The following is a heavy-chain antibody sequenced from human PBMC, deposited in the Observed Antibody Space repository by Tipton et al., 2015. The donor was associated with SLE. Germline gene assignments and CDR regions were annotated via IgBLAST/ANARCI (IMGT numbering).Heavy chain of an antibody. J-gene: IGHJ4*02. CDR1: GYTFNSHD. V-gene: IGHV1-8*01. D-gene: IGHD6-19*01. Sequence: QLVQSGAEVKKPGASVKVSCKASGYTFNSHDINWVRQATGQGLEWMGWVNPSSGNTIYAQKFQGRVTMTRNISISTAYMELSSLRSEDTAVYYCAIKTYSSGWYTFDHWGQGTQVTVSS. CDR3: AIKTYSSGWYTFDH. CDR2: VNPSSGNT.